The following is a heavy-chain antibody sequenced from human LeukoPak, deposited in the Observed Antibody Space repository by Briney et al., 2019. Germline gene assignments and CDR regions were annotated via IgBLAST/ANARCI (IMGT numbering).Heavy chain of an antibody. J-gene: IGHJ4*02. D-gene: IGHD3-10*01. V-gene: IGHV6-1*01. CDR2: TYYSSKWYN. Sequence: SQTLSLTCPISGDSVSSNSAAWNWLRDSPARGLEWRGRTYYSSKWYNDYAVSVKSPITINPDTSKNQFSLQLNSVTSEDTAGYYCALMVQGVVRYWGQGTLVTVSS. CDR1: GDSVSSNSAA. CDR3: ALMVQGVVRY.